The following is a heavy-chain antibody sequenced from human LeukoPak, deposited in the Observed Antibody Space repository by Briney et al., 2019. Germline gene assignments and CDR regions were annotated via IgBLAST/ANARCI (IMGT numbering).Heavy chain of an antibody. V-gene: IGHV4-59*12. Sequence: SETLSLTCTVSGGSISSYYWSWIRQPPGKGLEWIGYIYHSGGTYYNPSLKSRVAISVDRSSNQFSLKLTSVTAADTAVYYCARTVTTPHFDYWGQGTLVTVSS. CDR1: GGSISSYY. J-gene: IGHJ4*02. D-gene: IGHD4-11*01. CDR3: ARTVTTPHFDY. CDR2: IYHSGGT.